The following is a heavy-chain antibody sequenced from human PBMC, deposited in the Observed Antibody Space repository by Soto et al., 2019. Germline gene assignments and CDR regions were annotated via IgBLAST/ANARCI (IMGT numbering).Heavy chain of an antibody. V-gene: IGHV3-74*01. CDR2: INSVGSST. CDR3: AIAANYYDSSGYYYDRHNWFDP. CDR1: GFTFSSYW. D-gene: IGHD3-22*01. J-gene: IGHJ5*02. Sequence: GGSLRLSCAASGFTFSSYWMHWVRQAPGKGLVWVSLINSVGSSTSYADSLKGRFTISRDNAKNTLYLQMNSLRAEDTAVYYCAIAANYYDSSGYYYDRHNWFDPWGQGTLVTVSS.